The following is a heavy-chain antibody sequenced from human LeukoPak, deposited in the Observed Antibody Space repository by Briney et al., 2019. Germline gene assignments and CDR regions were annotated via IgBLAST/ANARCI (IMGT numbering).Heavy chain of an antibody. CDR2: ISSSSSTI. J-gene: IGHJ4*02. D-gene: IGHD4-17*01. CDR1: GFTFEDYG. CDR3: ARDKDYGDYVFFDY. V-gene: IGHV3-48*01. Sequence: GGSLRLSCAASGFTFEDYGMSWVRQAPGKGLEWVSYISSSSSTIYYADSVKGRFTISRDNAKNSLYLQMNSLRAEDTAVYYCARDKDYGDYVFFDYWGQGTLVTVSS.